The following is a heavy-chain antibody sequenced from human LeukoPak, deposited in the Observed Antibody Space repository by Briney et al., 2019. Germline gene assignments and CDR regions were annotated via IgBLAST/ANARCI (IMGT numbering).Heavy chain of an antibody. CDR2: ISAYNRNT. V-gene: IGHV1-18*04. CDR1: GYTCTSYG. CDR3: ARVITFGGVIVVYFDY. D-gene: IGHD3-16*02. J-gene: IGHJ4*02. Sequence: GASVKVSCKASGYTCTSYGITWVRQAPGQGPEWMGWISAYNRNTNYAQKVQGRVTMTTDTSTSTAYMELRSLRSDDTAVYYCARVITFGGVIVVYFDYWGQGTLVTVSS.